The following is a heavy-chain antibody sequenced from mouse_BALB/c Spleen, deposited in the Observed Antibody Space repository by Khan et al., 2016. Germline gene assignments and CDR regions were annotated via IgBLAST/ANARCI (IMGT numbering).Heavy chain of an antibody. CDR3: ARNWDYFDY. D-gene: IGHD4-1*01. CDR1: GDSITSGY. CDR2: ISSIGST. Sequence: VQLKESGPSLVKPSQTLSLTCSVTGDSITSGYWNWIRKFPGNKLEYMGYISSIGSTYYNPSLKSRISITRDTSKNQYYLQLKSVTAEDTATYDCARNWDYFDYGGQGTTLTVSS. J-gene: IGHJ2*01. V-gene: IGHV3-8*02.